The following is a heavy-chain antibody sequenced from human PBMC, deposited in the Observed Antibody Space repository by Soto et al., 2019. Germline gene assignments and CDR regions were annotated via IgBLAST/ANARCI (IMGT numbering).Heavy chain of an antibody. D-gene: IGHD3-9*01. J-gene: IGHJ6*03. CDR1: GFTFSSYW. Sequence: GGSLRLSCAASGFTFSSYWMSWVRQAPGKGLEWVANIKQDGSEKYYVDSVKGRFTISRDNAKNSLYLQMNSLRAEDTAVYYCARDFTNYDILTGYYYYYYMDVWGKGTTVTVSS. CDR2: IKQDGSEK. CDR3: ARDFTNYDILTGYYYYYYMDV. V-gene: IGHV3-7*01.